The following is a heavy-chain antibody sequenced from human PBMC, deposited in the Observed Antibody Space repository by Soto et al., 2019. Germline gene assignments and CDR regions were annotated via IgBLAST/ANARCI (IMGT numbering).Heavy chain of an antibody. CDR2: ITGSGSST. Sequence: EVQLLESGGGLVQPGGSLRLSCAAYGFTFSNYAMSWVRQAPGKGLEWVSTITGSGSSTYYADSVRGQFTISRDNSKNTLYLQMNSLSAEDTAVDYCAKDEHSSGWYDFDYWGQGTLVTVSS. D-gene: IGHD6-19*01. J-gene: IGHJ4*02. V-gene: IGHV3-23*01. CDR3: AKDEHSSGWYDFDY. CDR1: GFTFSNYA.